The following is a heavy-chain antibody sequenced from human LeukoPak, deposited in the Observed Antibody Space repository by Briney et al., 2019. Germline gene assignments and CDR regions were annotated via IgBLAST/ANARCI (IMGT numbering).Heavy chain of an antibody. V-gene: IGHV3-33*01. CDR1: GFTFSSHG. J-gene: IGHJ4*02. D-gene: IGHD4-17*01. Sequence: GSLRLSCAASGFTFSSHGMHWVRQAPGKGLEWVAVIWYDGSNKYYADSVKGRFTISRDNSKNTLYLQMNSLRAEDTAVYYCARGSTVTTPFDYWGQGTLVTVSS. CDR3: ARGSTVTTPFDY. CDR2: IWYDGSNK.